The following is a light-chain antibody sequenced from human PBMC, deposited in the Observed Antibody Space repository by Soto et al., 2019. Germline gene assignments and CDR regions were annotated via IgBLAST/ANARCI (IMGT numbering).Light chain of an antibody. Sequence: EIVMTQSPATLSVSPGERATLSCRASQSVSSDLAWYHQKPGQAPRLLIYGASTRATGSPARFSGSGSGTEFTLTINSLQSEDFAVYYCQQYNNWPRTFGQGTKVDIK. CDR3: QQYNNWPRT. CDR1: QSVSSD. J-gene: IGKJ1*01. CDR2: GAS. V-gene: IGKV3-15*01.